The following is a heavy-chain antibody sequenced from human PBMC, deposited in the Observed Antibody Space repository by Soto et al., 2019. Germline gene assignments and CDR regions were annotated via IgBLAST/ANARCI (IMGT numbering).Heavy chain of an antibody. CDR1: GGSISSIIYY. Sequence: ETLSLTCTVSGGSISSIIYYWGWIRQPPGKGLEWIGSIYYSGSTYYNPSLKSRVTISVDTSRNQFSLKLSSVTAADTAVYYCARQGRRPTYYYYGMDVWGQGTTVTVSS. CDR3: ARQGRRPTYYYYGMDV. D-gene: IGHD3-10*01. J-gene: IGHJ6*02. V-gene: IGHV4-39*01. CDR2: IYYSGST.